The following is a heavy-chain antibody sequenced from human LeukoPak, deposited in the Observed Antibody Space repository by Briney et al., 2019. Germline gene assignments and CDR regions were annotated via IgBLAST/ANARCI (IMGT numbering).Heavy chain of an antibody. D-gene: IGHD6-19*01. CDR3: ARQAVAATGFVY. CDR1: GYTVTSYD. V-gene: IGHV1-8*01. J-gene: IGHJ4*02. CDR2: MNPNRGKT. Sequence: ASVKVSCKGSGYTVTSYDIKGVGQATGQGGEGMGWMNPNRGKTGYAQKFQGRGNKTRNNSKSTAYMDLSSLRSADTAVYYCARQAVAATGFVYWGQGTLLTAAS.